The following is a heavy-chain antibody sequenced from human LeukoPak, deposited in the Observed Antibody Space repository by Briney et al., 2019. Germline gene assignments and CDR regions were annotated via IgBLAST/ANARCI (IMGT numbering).Heavy chain of an antibody. J-gene: IGHJ4*02. CDR3: ARGPYYYDSSGYYYPDY. V-gene: IGHV3-33*08. CDR2: IWYDGSNK. CDR1: GFTFSSYA. D-gene: IGHD3-22*01. Sequence: GGSLRLSCAASGFTFSSYAMSWVRQAPGKGLEWVAVIWYDGSNKYYADSVKGRFTISRDNSKNTLYLQMNSLRAEDTAVYYCARGPYYYDSSGYYYPDYWGQGTLVTVSS.